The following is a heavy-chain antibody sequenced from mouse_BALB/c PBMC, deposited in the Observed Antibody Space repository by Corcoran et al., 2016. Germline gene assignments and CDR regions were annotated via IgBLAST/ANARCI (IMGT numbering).Heavy chain of an antibody. Sequence: LVKTGASVKISCKASGYSFTGYYMHWVKQSHGKSLEWIGYISCYNGATSYNQKFKGKATFTVDTSSSTAYMQFNSLTSEDSAVYYCSRSVCDEWYFDVWGAGTTVTVSS. CDR2: ISCYNGAT. CDR1: GYSFTGYY. J-gene: IGHJ1*01. CDR3: SRSVCDEWYFDV. V-gene: IGHV1S34*01.